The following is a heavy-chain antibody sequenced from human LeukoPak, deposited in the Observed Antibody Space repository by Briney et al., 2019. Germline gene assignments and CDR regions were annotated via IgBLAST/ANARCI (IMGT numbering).Heavy chain of an antibody. Sequence: ASVKVSCKASGYTFTSYGISWVRQAPGQGLEWMGWINPNSGGTNYAQKFQGRVTMTRDTSISTAYMELSRLRSDDTAVYYCARRLGRYCSGGSCHMEFDPWGQGTLVTVSS. J-gene: IGHJ5*02. CDR1: GYTFTSYG. D-gene: IGHD2-15*01. CDR2: INPNSGGT. V-gene: IGHV1-2*02. CDR3: ARRLGRYCSGGSCHMEFDP.